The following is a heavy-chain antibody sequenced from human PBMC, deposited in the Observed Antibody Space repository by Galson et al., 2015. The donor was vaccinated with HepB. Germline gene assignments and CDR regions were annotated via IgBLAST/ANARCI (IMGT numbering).Heavy chain of an antibody. CDR2: ISYDGSNK. CDR3: ARDLIFGVVIHFFDY. CDR1: GFTFSSYA. D-gene: IGHD3-3*01. Sequence: SLRLSCAASGFTFSSYAMHWVRQAPGKGLEWVAVISYDGSNKYYADSVKGRFTISRDNSKNTLYLQMNSLRAEDTAVYYCARDLIFGVVIHFFDYWGQGTLVTVSS. V-gene: IGHV3-30-3*01. J-gene: IGHJ4*02.